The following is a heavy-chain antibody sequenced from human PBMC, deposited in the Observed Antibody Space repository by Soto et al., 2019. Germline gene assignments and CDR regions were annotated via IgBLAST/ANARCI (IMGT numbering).Heavy chain of an antibody. CDR1: GGSFTSNNW. J-gene: IGHJ4*02. CDR3: ASRDPGTSVDY. CDR2: IYRTGST. D-gene: IGHD1-7*01. V-gene: IGHV4-4*02. Sequence: QLQLQESGSGLVKPSQTLSLTCAVSGGSFTSNNWWTWVRQPPGQGLEWIGEIYRTGSTNYNPSLKSRVTISLDKSENQFSLKVTSLTAADTAVYYCASRDPGTSVDYWGQGTLVTVSS.